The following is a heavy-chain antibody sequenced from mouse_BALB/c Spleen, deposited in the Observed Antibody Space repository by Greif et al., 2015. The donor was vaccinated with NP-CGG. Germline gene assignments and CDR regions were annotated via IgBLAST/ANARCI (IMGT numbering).Heavy chain of an antibody. CDR3: ARYGYWYFDV. Sequence: QVQLQQSGAELARPGASVKMSCKASGYTFTSYTMHWVKQRPRHGLEWIGYINPSSGYTNYNQKFKDKATLTADKSPSTAYMQLSSLTSEDSAVYYCARYGYWYFDVWGAGTTVTVSS. V-gene: IGHV1-4*01. CDR1: GYTFTSYT. CDR2: INPSSGYT. D-gene: IGHD1-1*01. J-gene: IGHJ1*01.